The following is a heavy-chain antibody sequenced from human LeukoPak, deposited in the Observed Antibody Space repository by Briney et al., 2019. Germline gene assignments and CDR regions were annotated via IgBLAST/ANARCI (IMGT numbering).Heavy chain of an antibody. CDR2: ISYDGSNK. CDR1: GFTFSSYA. Sequence: GRSLRLSCAASGFTFSSYAMHWVRQAPGKGLEWVAVISYDGSNKYYADSMKGRFTISRDNSKNTLYLQMNSLRAEDTAVYYCARDLGTFYYYYGMDVWGQGTTVTVSS. V-gene: IGHV3-30-3*01. D-gene: IGHD3-16*01. J-gene: IGHJ6*02. CDR3: ARDLGTFYYYYGMDV.